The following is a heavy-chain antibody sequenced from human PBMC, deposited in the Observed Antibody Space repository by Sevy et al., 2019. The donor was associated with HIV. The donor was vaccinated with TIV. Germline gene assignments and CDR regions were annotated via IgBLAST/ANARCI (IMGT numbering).Heavy chain of an antibody. J-gene: IGHJ4*02. D-gene: IGHD2-21*02. CDR1: GFTFSNYD. CDR3: ARLFSCGGDCYYLDY. CDR2: ISHDGNYK. Sequence: GGSLRLSCAASGFTFSNYDMHWVPQAPGKGLEWVAVISHDGNYKNYADSVKVRFTISRDDFKNTLYLQMSSLRPEDTAVYFCARLFSCGGDCYYLDYWGQGALVTVSS. V-gene: IGHV3-30-3*01.